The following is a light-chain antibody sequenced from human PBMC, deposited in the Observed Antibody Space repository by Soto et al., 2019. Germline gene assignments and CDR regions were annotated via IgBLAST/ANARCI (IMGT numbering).Light chain of an antibody. CDR2: KAS. CDR1: QNINRW. Sequence: DIQMTQSPSTLSAAVGDRVTITCRASQNINRWLAWYQQKPGKAPKLLIYKASTLERGVPSRFRGSGSETEFTLTISSLQPDDFATYYCHQYHSSSTFGGGTTVDIK. V-gene: IGKV1-5*03. CDR3: HQYHSSST. J-gene: IGKJ4*01.